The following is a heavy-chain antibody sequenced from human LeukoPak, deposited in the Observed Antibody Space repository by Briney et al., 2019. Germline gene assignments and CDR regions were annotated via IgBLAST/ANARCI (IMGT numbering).Heavy chain of an antibody. V-gene: IGHV3-30-3*01. J-gene: IGHJ4*02. CDR1: GVTFSSYA. Sequence: GGSLRLSCAASGVTFSSYAMHWVRQAPGKGLEWVAVISYDGSKKHYADSVKGRFTISRDNSKNTLYLQMNSLRAEDTAVYYCARDCPLGDSEYYFDYWGQGTLVTVSS. D-gene: IGHD1-26*01. CDR2: ISYDGSKK. CDR3: ARDCPLGDSEYYFDY.